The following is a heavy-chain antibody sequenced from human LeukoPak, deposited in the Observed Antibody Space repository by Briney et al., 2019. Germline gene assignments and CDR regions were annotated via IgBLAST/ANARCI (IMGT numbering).Heavy chain of an antibody. J-gene: IGHJ6*02. CDR1: GFTFSSYE. CDR2: ISSSGSTI. D-gene: IGHD4-23*01. V-gene: IGHV3-48*03. Sequence: PGGSLRLSCAASGFTFSSYEMNWVRQAPGKGLEWVSYISSSGSTIYYADSVKGRFTISRDNAKNSLYLQMNSLRAEDTAVYYCARARPAVADYYYYGMDVWGQGTTVTSP. CDR3: ARARPAVADYYYYGMDV.